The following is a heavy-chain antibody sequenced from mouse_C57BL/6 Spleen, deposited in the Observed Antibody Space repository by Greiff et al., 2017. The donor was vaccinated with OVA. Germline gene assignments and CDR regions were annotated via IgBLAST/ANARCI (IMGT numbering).Heavy chain of an antibody. J-gene: IGHJ4*01. CDR1: GYTFTDYN. D-gene: IGHD2-1*01. V-gene: IGHV1-22*01. Sequence: EVQLQQSGPELVKPGASVKMSCKASGYTFTDYNMHWVKQSHGQSLEWLGYINPNNGGTSYTQTFKGTATLTVNMSSSTAYMVLRILTSEDSAVYYGSLPNGNYPYAMDYWGQGTSVTVSS. CDR2: INPNNGGT. CDR3: SLPNGNYPYAMDY.